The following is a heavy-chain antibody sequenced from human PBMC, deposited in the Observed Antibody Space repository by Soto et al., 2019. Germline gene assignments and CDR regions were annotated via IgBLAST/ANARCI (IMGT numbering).Heavy chain of an antibody. J-gene: IGHJ4*02. D-gene: IGHD2-15*01. CDR1: GGSITTGGYY. CDR3: ARTKCSGGSCYSWSLDY. CDR2: RYYSEST. Sequence: SETLSLTCTVSGGSITTGGYYWSWIRQLPGKGLEWIGHRYYSESTYYNPSLKSRVSISLDTSKNQFSLKLSFVTAADTAMYYCARTKCSGGSCYSWSLDYWGQGTPVTVTS. V-gene: IGHV4-31*03.